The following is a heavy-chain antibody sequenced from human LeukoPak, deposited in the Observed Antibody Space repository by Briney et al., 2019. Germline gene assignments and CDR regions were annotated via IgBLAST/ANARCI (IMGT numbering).Heavy chain of an antibody. V-gene: IGHV1-2*02. Sequence: ASVKVSCKASGYTFTGYYMHWVRQAPGQGLEWMGWINPNSGGTNYAQKFQGRVTMTRDTSISTAYMELSRLRSDDTAVYYCARDDSSWTIYYYYGMDVWGQGTTVIVSS. D-gene: IGHD6-13*01. CDR3: ARDDSSWTIYYYYGMDV. J-gene: IGHJ6*02. CDR2: INPNSGGT. CDR1: GYTFTGYY.